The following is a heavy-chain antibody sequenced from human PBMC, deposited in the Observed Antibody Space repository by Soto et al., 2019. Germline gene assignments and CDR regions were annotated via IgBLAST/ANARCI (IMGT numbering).Heavy chain of an antibody. D-gene: IGHD6-19*01. J-gene: IGHJ4*02. Sequence: PSETLSLTCAVSVDSISRGGYSWTWIRQPAGKALEWIGNIYDSWSTSYNPSLKSRVTISVDTSKNQFSLRLTSVTAADTGAYYCARGDRYSSGDIDYWGQGIQVTVSS. CDR3: ARGDRYSSGDIDY. V-gene: IGHV4-30-2*01. CDR1: VDSISRGGYS. CDR2: IYDSWST.